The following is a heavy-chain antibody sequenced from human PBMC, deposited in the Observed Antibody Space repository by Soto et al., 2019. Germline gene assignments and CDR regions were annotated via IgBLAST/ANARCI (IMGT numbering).Heavy chain of an antibody. Sequence: SETLSLTCTVSSGSINSFYWTWIRQPAGKGLEWIGRIHSSGTTNYNPSLKSRVTMSVDTAKNQFSLKLTSVTAADTAVYYCARDRIIGTSYSDYWGQGILVTVSS. CDR1: SGSINSFY. J-gene: IGHJ4*02. CDR3: ARDRIIGTSYSDY. D-gene: IGHD1-7*01. CDR2: IHSSGTT. V-gene: IGHV4-4*07.